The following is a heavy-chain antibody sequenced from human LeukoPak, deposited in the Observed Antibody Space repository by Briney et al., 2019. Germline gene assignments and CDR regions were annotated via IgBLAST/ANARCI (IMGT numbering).Heavy chain of an antibody. CDR3: ARDPTGRTMGCSSTSCYTVLRGDWFDP. D-gene: IGHD2-2*02. J-gene: IGHJ5*02. CDR1: GFTFSDYY. CDR2: ISYDGSNK. Sequence: SGGSLRLSCAASGFTFSDYYMSWIRQAPGKGLEWVAVISYDGSNKYYADSVKGRFTISRDNAKNSLYLQMNSLRAEDTAVYYCARDPTGRTMGCSSTSCYTVLRGDWFDPWGQGTLVTVSS. V-gene: IGHV3-30-3*01.